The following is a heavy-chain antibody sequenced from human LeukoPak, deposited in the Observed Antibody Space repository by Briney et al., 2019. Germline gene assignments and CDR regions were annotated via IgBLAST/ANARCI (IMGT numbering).Heavy chain of an antibody. CDR1: GYTFTNFD. Sequence: ASVKVSCKASGYTFTNFDINWVRQATGQGLEWMGWMNPKTGNTGSAQKLQGRVTITGNTSISTAYMELSSLRSEDTAVYYCASLTVGAHDAFDIWGQGTMVTVSS. CDR2: MNPKTGNT. V-gene: IGHV1-8*01. D-gene: IGHD1-26*01. J-gene: IGHJ3*02. CDR3: ASLTVGAHDAFDI.